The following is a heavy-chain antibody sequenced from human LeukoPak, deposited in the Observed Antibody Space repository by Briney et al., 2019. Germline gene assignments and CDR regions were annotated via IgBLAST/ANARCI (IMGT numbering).Heavy chain of an antibody. CDR3: AKDELGPFDI. Sequence: GGPPRLSCAASGFTFSSYAMSWVRQAPGKGLEWVSAISGSGSSTYYADSVKGRFTISRDNSKNTLYLQMNSLRAEDTAVYYCAKDELGPFDIWGQGTMVTVSS. J-gene: IGHJ3*02. D-gene: IGHD6-6*01. CDR2: ISGSGSST. CDR1: GFTFSSYA. V-gene: IGHV3-23*01.